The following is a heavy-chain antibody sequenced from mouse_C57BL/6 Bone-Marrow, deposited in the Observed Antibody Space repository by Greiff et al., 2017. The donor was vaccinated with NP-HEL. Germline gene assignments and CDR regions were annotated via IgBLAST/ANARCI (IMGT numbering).Heavy chain of an antibody. CDR1: GYTFTDYN. D-gene: IGHD1-1*01. CDR2: INPNNGGT. CDR3: ARKLRYQNYYAMDY. V-gene: IGHV1-18*01. Sequence: VHLKQSGPELVKPGASVKIPCKASGYTFTDYNMDWVKQSHGKSLEWIGDINPNNGGTIYNQKFKGKATLTVDKSSSTAYMELRSLTSEDTAVYYCARKLRYQNYYAMDYWGQGTSVTVSS. J-gene: IGHJ4*01.